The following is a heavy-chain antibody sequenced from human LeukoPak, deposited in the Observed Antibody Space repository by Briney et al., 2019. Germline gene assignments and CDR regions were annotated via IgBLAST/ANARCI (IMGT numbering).Heavy chain of an antibody. J-gene: IGHJ4*02. V-gene: IGHV1-2*02. CDR3: ARLARRGVTGYSSSWGPMGY. CDR1: GYTFTGYY. CDR2: INPNSGGT. D-gene: IGHD6-13*01. Sequence: ASVKVSCKASGYTFTGYYMHWVRQAPGQGLEWMGSINPNSGGTNYAQKFQGRVTMTRDTSISTAYRALSRLRSDDTAVYYCARLARRGVTGYSSSWGPMGYWGQGTLVTVSS.